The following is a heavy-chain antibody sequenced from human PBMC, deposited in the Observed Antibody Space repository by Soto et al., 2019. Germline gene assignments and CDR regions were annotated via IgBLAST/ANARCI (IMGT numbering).Heavy chain of an antibody. CDR2: ISWNSGSI. CDR1: GFTFDDYA. Sequence: EVQLVESGGGFVQPGTSLRLSCAASGFTFDDYAMHWVRQAPGKGLEWVSVISWNSGSIGYADSVRGRFTISRDNAKNSLYLQMNSLRAEDTALYYCAKDSQRYSYSAMDVWGQGTTVTVS. J-gene: IGHJ6*02. CDR3: AKDSQRYSYSAMDV. V-gene: IGHV3-9*01.